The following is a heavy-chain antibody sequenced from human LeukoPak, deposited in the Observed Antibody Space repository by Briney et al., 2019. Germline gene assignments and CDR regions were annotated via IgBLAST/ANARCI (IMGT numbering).Heavy chain of an antibody. J-gene: IGHJ3*02. CDR1: GFTFSSYA. Sequence: GGSLRLSCAASGFTFSSYAMSWVRQAPGKGLEWVSAISGSGGSTYYADSVKGRFTSRDNSKNTLYLQMNSPRAEDTAVYYCAKGGWFEDAFDIWGQGTMVTVSS. CDR2: ISGSGGST. D-gene: IGHD3-10*01. CDR3: AKGGWFEDAFDI. V-gene: IGHV3-23*01.